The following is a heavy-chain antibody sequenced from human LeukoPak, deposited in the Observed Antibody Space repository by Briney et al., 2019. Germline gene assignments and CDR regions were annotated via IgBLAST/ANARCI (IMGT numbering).Heavy chain of an antibody. D-gene: IGHD6-19*01. CDR3: ARIAVAGRGADYYYYYMDV. Sequence: PSQTLSLTCTVSGGSISSGSYYWSCIRQPAGKGLEWIGRIYTSGSTNYNPSLKSRVTISVDTSKNQFSLKLSSVTAADTAVYYCARIAVAGRGADYYYYYMDVWGKGTTVTISS. CDR1: GGSISSGSYY. J-gene: IGHJ6*03. CDR2: IYTSGST. V-gene: IGHV4-61*02.